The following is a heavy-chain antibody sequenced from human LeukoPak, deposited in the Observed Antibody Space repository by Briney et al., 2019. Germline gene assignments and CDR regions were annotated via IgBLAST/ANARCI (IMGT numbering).Heavy chain of an antibody. CDR1: GFTFTNDG. D-gene: IGHD2-2*02. CDR3: ARDLYTERGDL. CDR2: ISAAGNTK. J-gene: IGHJ3*01. Sequence: PGGSLRLSCAASGFTFTNDGMSWVRQAPGKGLEWVSLISAAGNTKHYADSVKGRFTIPRDNSKNTLYLQMNSLRAEDTAIYYCARDLYTERGDLWGQGTMVTVSS. V-gene: IGHV3-23*01.